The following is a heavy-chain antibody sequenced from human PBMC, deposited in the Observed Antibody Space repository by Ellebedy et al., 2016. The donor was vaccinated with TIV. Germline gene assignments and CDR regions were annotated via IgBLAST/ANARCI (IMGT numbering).Heavy chain of an antibody. D-gene: IGHD6-19*01. Sequence: SETLSLXCTVSGGSISSYYWNWIRQPPGKGLEWIANIYHTGHTNYNPSLKSRGTTSLDTSKKQFSLNLTSVTAADTAVYYCAGGSGWLPDSWGQGTLVTVSS. J-gene: IGHJ4*02. CDR1: GGSISSYY. CDR3: AGGSGWLPDS. V-gene: IGHV4-59*01. CDR2: IYHTGHT.